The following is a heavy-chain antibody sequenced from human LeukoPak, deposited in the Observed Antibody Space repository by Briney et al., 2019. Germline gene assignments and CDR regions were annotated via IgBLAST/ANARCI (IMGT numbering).Heavy chain of an antibody. J-gene: IGHJ6*04. CDR3: ETFDIGRGGLDV. V-gene: IGHV1-2*02. CDR2: INPKSGGT. D-gene: IGHD3-10*01. CDR1: GYTFTSYY. Sequence: ASVKVSCKASGYTFTSYYMHWVRQAPGQGLEWMGWINPKSGGTKYAQKFQGRVTMTRDTSITTAYMELSRLRSDDAAFYYCETFDIGRGGLDVWGKGANVTVSS.